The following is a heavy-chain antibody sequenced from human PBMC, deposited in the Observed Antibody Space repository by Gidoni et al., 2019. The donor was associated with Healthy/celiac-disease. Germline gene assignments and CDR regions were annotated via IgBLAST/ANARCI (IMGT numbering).Heavy chain of an antibody. V-gene: IGHV3-9*01. Sequence: EVQLVESGGGLVQPGRSLRLSCSASGFTFDDYAMHWVRHAPGKGLEWVSGSSWNSGSIGYADSGKGRFTISRDNAKNSLYLQMNRLRAEDTALYYCAKDGGYCSSTSCYYFDYWGQGTLVTVSS. D-gene: IGHD2-2*01. CDR2: SSWNSGSI. CDR3: AKDGGYCSSTSCYYFDY. CDR1: GFTFDDYA. J-gene: IGHJ4*02.